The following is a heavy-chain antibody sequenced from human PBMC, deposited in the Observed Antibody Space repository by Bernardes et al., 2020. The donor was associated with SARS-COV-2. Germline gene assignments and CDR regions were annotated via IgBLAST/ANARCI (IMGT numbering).Heavy chain of an antibody. D-gene: IGHD3-9*01. CDR3: ARGRYYSSDY. CDR2: ISSDGSRA. V-gene: IGHV3-74*01. CDR1: GFTFSGFW. Sequence: GGSLRLSCAASGFTFSGFWMHWIRQAPGKGLEWISGISSDGSRATYADSVKSRLTNSRDNAKNTLYLQMNSLRVEDTAVYYCARGRYYSSDYWGQGTLVTVSS. J-gene: IGHJ4*02.